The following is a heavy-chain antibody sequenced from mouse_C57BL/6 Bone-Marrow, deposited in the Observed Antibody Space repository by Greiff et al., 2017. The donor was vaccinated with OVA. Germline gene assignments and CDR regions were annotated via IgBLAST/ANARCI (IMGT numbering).Heavy chain of an antibody. Sequence: EVQLQQSVAELVRPGASVKLSCTASGFNIKNTYMHWVKQRPEQGLEWIGRIDPANGNTKYAPKFQGKATITADTSSNAAYLQFSSLTSEATDISYCAKGDCYGSSYWYFDVWGTGTTVTVAT. J-gene: IGHJ1*03. D-gene: IGHD1-1*01. V-gene: IGHV14-3*01. CDR1: GFNIKNTY. CDR3: AKGDCYGSSYWYFDV. CDR2: IDPANGNT.